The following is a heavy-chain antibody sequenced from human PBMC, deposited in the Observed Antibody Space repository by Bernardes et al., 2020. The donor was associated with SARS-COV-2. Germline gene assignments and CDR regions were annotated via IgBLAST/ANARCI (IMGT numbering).Heavy chain of an antibody. D-gene: IGHD3-22*01. CDR3: ASDRHYYDISGYTFDY. Sequence: GGSLRLSCAASGFSFSSSSMNWVRQAPGKGLEWVSSISSSSSNMYYADSMKGRFTISRDNAKNSLYLQMKSLRAEDTAVYYCASDRHYYDISGYTFDYWGQGSLVTVSS. CDR2: ISSSSSNM. J-gene: IGHJ4*02. V-gene: IGHV3-21*01. CDR1: GFSFSSSS.